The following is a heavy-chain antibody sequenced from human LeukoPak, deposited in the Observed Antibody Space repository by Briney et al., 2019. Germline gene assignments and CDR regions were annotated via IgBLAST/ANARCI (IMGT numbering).Heavy chain of an antibody. Sequence: SVKVSCKASGGTFRSYAISWVRQAPGQGLEWMGGIIPIFGTANYAQKFQGRVTITADKSTSTAYMELSSLRSEDTAVYYCARAGVSSYSSSGYWGQGTLVTVSS. V-gene: IGHV1-69*06. CDR3: ARAGVSSYSSSGY. D-gene: IGHD6-13*01. J-gene: IGHJ4*02. CDR1: GGTFRSYA. CDR2: IIPIFGTA.